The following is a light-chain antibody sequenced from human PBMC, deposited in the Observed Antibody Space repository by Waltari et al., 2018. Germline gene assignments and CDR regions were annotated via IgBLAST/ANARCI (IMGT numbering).Light chain of an antibody. J-gene: IGLJ2*01. V-gene: IGLV2-23*02. CDR2: EVI. CDR1: SRDVGGYNF. Sequence: QSALTQPASVSGSPGQSITSYCTGTSRDVGGYNFVSWYQQHPGKAPKLLIYEVIKRPSGVSIRFSGSKSGNTASLTISGLQAEDEADYYCCSYIGRALFGGGTKLTVL. CDR3: CSYIGRAL.